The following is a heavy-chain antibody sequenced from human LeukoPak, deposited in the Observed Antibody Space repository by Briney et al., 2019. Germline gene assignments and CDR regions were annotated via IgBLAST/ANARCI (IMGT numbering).Heavy chain of an antibody. CDR3: ARTVTSEGHFDC. CDR2: IIPIFGTA. Sequence: ALAKVSCKASGGTFSSYAISWVRQAPGQGLEWMGGIIPIFGTANYAQKFQGRVTITTDESTSTAYMELSSLRSEDTAVYYCARTVTSEGHFDCWGQGTLVTVSS. D-gene: IGHD4-17*01. CDR1: GGTFSSYA. V-gene: IGHV1-69*05. J-gene: IGHJ4*02.